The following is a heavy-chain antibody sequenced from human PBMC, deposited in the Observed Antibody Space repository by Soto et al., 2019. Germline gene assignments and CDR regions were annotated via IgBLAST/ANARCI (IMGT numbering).Heavy chain of an antibody. D-gene: IGHD6-6*01. CDR1: GFTFSNAW. CDR3: TTDSRSSGTDY. J-gene: IGHJ4*02. V-gene: IGHV3-15*01. CDR2: IKSKTDGGTT. Sequence: SGGSLRLSCAASGFTFSNAWMSWVRQAPGKGLEWVGRIKSKTDGGTTDYAAPVKGRFTISRDDSKNTLYLQMNSLKTEDTAVYYCTTDSRSSGTDYWGQGTLVTVSS.